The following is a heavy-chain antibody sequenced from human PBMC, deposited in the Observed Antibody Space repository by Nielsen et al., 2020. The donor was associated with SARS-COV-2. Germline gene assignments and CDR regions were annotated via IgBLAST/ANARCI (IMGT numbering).Heavy chain of an antibody. CDR1: GFTFSSYA. V-gene: IGHV3-7*01. J-gene: IGHJ6*02. CDR2: IKPDGSEK. Sequence: GESLKISCAASGFTFSSYAMHWVRQVPGKGLEWVADIKPDGSEKVYVDSVKGRFTISRDNAKNSMSLQMNSLRVEDTAVYYCARDHGYNYAYGHYYYGMDVGGQGTTVTVSS. CDR3: ARDHGYNYAYGHYYYGMDV. D-gene: IGHD5-24*01.